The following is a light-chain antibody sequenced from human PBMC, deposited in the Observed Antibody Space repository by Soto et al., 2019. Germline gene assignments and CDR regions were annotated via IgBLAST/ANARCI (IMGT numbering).Light chain of an antibody. CDR2: GAS. CDR3: QQYGSSPYT. J-gene: IGKJ2*01. Sequence: EIVLTQSPGTLSLSPGERATLPCRASQSVSSSYLAWYQQKPGQAPRLLIYGASSRATGIPARFSGSGSGTDFTLTISRLEPEDLAVYYCQQYGSSPYTFGQGTKLELK. V-gene: IGKV3-20*01. CDR1: QSVSSSY.